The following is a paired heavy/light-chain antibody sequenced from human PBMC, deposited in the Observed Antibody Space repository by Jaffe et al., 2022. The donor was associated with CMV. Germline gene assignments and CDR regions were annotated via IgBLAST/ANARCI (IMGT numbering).Heavy chain of an antibody. CDR2: IYHTGST. J-gene: IGHJ6*03. CDR3: ARDQNYDSSKGVHYYYYMDV. CDR1: GGSISSSHW. V-gene: IGHV4-4*02. D-gene: IGHD3-22*01. Sequence: QMQLQESGPGLVKPSGTLSLTCAVSGGSISSSHWWSWVRQPPGKGLEWIGEIYHTGSTNYSPSLKSRVTMSLDKSKNHFSLMLTSVTAADTAVYYCARDQNYDSSKGVHYYYYMDVWGKGTTVTVSS.
Light chain of an antibody. CDR3: NSRDSSGNHWV. CDR2: GKN. V-gene: IGLV3-19*01. Sequence: SSELTQDPAVSVALGQTVRITCQGDSLITYYASWYQQKPGQAPVLVIYGKNNRPSGIPDRFSGSSSGNTASLTITGAQAEDEADYYCNSRDSSGNHWVFGGGTKLTVL. CDR1: SLITYY. J-gene: IGLJ2*01.